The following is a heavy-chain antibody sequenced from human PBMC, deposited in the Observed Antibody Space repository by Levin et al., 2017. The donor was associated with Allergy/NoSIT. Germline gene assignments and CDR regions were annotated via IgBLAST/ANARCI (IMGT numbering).Heavy chain of an antibody. D-gene: IGHD4-17*01. CDR3: ARTGPTVTTRVYFDY. V-gene: IGHV4-39*01. Sequence: SETLSLTCTVSGGSISRSSYYWGWIRQPPGTGLEWIGSINHSGSTYYNPSLKTRVTISVDTSVDTSKNQFSLKLSSVTAADTAVYDCARTGPTVTTRVYFDYWGQGTLVTVSS. J-gene: IGHJ4*02. CDR2: INHSGST. CDR1: GGSISRSSYY.